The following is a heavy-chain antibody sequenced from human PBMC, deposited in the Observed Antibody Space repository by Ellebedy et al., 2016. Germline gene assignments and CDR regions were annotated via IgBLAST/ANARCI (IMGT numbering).Heavy chain of an antibody. CDR3: ARGSSLYYDYVWGKSLGRPKRGSAFDI. CDR2: IYYSGST. D-gene: IGHD3-16*01. J-gene: IGHJ3*02. Sequence: SETLSLTCTVSGGSISSSSYYWGWIRQPPGTGLEWIGSIYYSGSTYYNPSLKSRVTISVDTSKNQFSLKLSSVTAADTAVYYCARGSSLYYDYVWGKSLGRPKRGSAFDIWGQGTMVTVSS. V-gene: IGHV4-39*07. CDR1: GGSISSSSYY.